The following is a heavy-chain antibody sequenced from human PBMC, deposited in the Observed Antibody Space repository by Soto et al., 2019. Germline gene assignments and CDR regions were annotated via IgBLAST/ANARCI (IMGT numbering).Heavy chain of an antibody. J-gene: IGHJ5*02. CDR2: IKPDGSET. CDR3: ASGIDP. V-gene: IGHV3-7*05. CDR1: GFMFSDSW. Sequence: EAQLVESGGDLVQPGGSLRLSCAASGFMFSDSWMNWVRQAPGKGLEWVANIKPDGSETAYVDSVKGRFTISRDNAKKLMEIQMNSLIVDDTAVYYCASGIDPWGQGPLVPVSS.